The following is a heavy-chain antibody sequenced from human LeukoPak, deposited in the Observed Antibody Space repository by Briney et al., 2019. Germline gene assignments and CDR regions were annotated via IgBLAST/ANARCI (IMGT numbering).Heavy chain of an antibody. D-gene: IGHD1-26*01. J-gene: IGHJ4*02. CDR2: IYSGEST. Sequence: GGSLRLSCAVSGSSVRGNYMSWVRQAPGKGLQWVSIIYSGESTHYADSVKGRFTISRDNAKNSLYLQMNSLRAEDTAVYYCARDRSGSYYRDYWGQGTLVTVSS. CDR3: ARDRSGSYYRDY. V-gene: IGHV3-53*01. CDR1: GSSVRGNY.